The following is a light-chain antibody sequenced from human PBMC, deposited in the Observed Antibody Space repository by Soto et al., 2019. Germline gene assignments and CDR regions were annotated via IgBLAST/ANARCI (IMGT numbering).Light chain of an antibody. J-gene: IGKJ1*01. CDR3: QQYGSSPPWT. CDR1: QSIKRCY. Sequence: EIVLTQSPGTLSLSPGQRATLSCRARQSIKRCYLAWYQQKPGQAPRLLIYGASSRLTGTPDRFSGSGSGTDFTLIISRLEPEDFGVYYCQQYGSSPPWTFGQGTKVEIK. CDR2: GAS. V-gene: IGKV3-20*01.